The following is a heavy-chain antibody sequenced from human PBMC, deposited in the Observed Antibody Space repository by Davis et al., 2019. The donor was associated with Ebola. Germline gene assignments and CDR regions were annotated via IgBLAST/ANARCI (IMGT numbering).Heavy chain of an antibody. Sequence: SETLSLTCAVSGGSISSNSWWSWVRQPPGKGLEWIGEIYHGGYSNYNPSLKSRVTISLDKSKNEFSLKLTSVTAADTAVYYCARDRDYSSSQHCFEPWGLGTLVTVSS. J-gene: IGHJ5*02. CDR2: IYHGGYS. D-gene: IGHD6-13*01. CDR3: ARDRDYSSSQHCFEP. V-gene: IGHV4-4*02. CDR1: GGSISSNSW.